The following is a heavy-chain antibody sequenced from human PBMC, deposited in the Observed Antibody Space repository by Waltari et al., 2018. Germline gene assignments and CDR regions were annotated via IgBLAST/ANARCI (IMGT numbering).Heavy chain of an antibody. CDR2: MNPKVRNT. CDR1: GYTFTSYD. V-gene: IGHV1-8*01. CDR3: ARVWGRDSSGGGDY. J-gene: IGHJ4*02. Sequence: QVQLVQSGAEVKKPGASVKVSCKASGYTFTSYDINWVRQATGQGLEWVGWMNPKVRNTGSAQKFQGRVTMTRTTAISTAHMELSSLRSEDTAVYYCARVWGRDSSGGGDYWGQGTLVTVSS. D-gene: IGHD6-19*01.